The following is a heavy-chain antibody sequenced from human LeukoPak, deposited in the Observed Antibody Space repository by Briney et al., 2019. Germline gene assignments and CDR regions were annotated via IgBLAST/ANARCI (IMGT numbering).Heavy chain of an antibody. CDR1: GFTFSDYY. D-gene: IGHD4-17*01. Sequence: PGGSLRLSCAASGFTFSDYYMSWNRQAPGKGLEWVSYISNSGSNIYYADSVKGRFTISRDNAKSSLFVQMNSLRAEDTAVYYCASGYGDYASIDFWGQGTLVTVSS. CDR3: ASGYGDYASIDF. V-gene: IGHV3-11*01. J-gene: IGHJ4*02. CDR2: ISNSGSNI.